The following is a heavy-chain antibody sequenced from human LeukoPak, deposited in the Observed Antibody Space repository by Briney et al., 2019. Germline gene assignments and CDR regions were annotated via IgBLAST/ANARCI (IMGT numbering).Heavy chain of an antibody. Sequence: SETLSLTCTVSGGSISSSSYYWGWIRQPPGKGLEWIGSIYYSGSTYYNPSLKSRVTISVDTSKNQFSLKLSSVTAADTAVYYCVQGPSIAAAGTTWFDYWGQGTLATVSS. CDR1: GGSISSSSYY. D-gene: IGHD6-13*01. V-gene: IGHV4-39*01. J-gene: IGHJ4*02. CDR2: IYYSGST. CDR3: VQGPSIAAAGTTWFDY.